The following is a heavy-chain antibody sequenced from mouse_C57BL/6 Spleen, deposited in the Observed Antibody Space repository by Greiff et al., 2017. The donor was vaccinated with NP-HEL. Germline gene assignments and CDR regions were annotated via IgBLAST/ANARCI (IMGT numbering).Heavy chain of an antibody. V-gene: IGHV1-22*01. CDR2: INPNNGGT. CDR1: GYTFTDYN. D-gene: IGHD2-1*01. Sequence: EVQLQQSGPELVKPGASVKMSCKASGYTFTDYNMHWVKQSHGKSLEWIGYINPNNGGTSYNQKFKGKATLTVNKCSSTAYMELRSLTSEDSAVYYCARKANYYGNLYAMDYWGQGTSVTVSS. CDR3: ARKANYYGNLYAMDY. J-gene: IGHJ4*01.